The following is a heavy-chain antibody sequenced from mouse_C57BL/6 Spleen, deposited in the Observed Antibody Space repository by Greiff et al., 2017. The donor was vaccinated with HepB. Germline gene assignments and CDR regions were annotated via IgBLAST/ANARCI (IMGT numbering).Heavy chain of an antibody. CDR3: ARDYYGSSYYFDY. D-gene: IGHD1-1*01. CDR1: GYSITSGYY. CDR2: ISYDGSN. J-gene: IGHJ2*01. Sequence: DVQLQESGPGFVKPSQSLSLTCSVTGYSITSGYYWNWIRQFPGNKLEWMGYISYDGSNNYNPSLKNRISITRDKSKNQFFLKLNSVTTEDTATYYCARDYYGSSYYFDYWGQGTTLTVSS. V-gene: IGHV3-6*01.